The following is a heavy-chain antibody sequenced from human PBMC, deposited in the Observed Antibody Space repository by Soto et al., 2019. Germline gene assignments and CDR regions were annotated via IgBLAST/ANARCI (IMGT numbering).Heavy chain of an antibody. CDR2: INPNSGGT. CDR3: AIRIPRVTSFGYMDV. J-gene: IGHJ6*03. V-gene: IGHV1-2*04. Sequence: ASVKVSCKASGYTFTVYYMHWVRQAPGQGLEWMGWINPNSGGTNYAQKFQGWVTMTRDTSISTAYMELSRLRSDDTAVYYCAIRIPRVTSFGYMDVWGIGITLTVSS. D-gene: IGHD3-3*01. CDR1: GYTFTVYY.